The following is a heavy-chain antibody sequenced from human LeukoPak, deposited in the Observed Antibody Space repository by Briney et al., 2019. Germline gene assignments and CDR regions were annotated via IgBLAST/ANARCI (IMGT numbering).Heavy chain of an antibody. CDR2: ISAYNGNT. CDR1: GYTFTSYG. J-gene: IGHJ3*02. D-gene: IGHD3-22*01. V-gene: IGHV1-18*01. Sequence: ASVKVSCKASGYTFTSYGISWVRQAPGQGLEWMGWISAYNGNTNYEQKLQGRVTMTTDTSTTTAYMELRSLRSDDTAVYYCASLKNSYDSSGYLVTDAFDIWGQGTMVTVSS. CDR3: ASLKNSYDSSGYLVTDAFDI.